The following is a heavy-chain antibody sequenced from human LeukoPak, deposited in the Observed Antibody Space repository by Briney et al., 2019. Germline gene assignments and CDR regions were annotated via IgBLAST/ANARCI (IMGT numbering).Heavy chain of an antibody. V-gene: IGHV3-48*03. CDR3: ARLRGGYRLY. J-gene: IGHJ4*02. CDR1: GFTFSDYE. D-gene: IGHD5-24*01. Sequence: PGGSLRLSCAASGFTFSDYEMNWVRQAPGKGLEWVSYISSSGSTIYYADSAKGRFTISRDNAKNSLYLQINSLRAEDTAVYYCARLRGGYRLYWGQGTLVTVSS. CDR2: ISSSGSTI.